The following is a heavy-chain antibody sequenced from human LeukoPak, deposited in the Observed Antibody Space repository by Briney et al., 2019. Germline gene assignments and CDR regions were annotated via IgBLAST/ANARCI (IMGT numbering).Heavy chain of an antibody. CDR1: GFTFSSYS. J-gene: IGHJ4*02. D-gene: IGHD2-15*01. CDR3: AKWGMGCGSGGSCYLGYLDY. Sequence: GGSLRLSCAASGFTFSSYSMNWVRQAPGKGLEWVSSISSSSSYIYYEDSVKGRFTISRDNAKNSLYLQMNSLRAEDTAVYYCAKWGMGCGSGGSCYLGYLDYWGQGTLVTVSS. V-gene: IGHV3-21*01. CDR2: ISSSSSYI.